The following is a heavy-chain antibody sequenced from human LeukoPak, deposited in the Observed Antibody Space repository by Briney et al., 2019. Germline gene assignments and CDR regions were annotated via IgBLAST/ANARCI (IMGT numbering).Heavy chain of an antibody. Sequence: SETLSLTCTVSGGSISSSSYYWGWIRQPPGKGLEWIGSIYYSGSTYYNPSLKSRVTISVDTSKNQFSLKLSSVTAADTAVYYCARVLRRRVGPAGKGYYYYYMDVWGKGTTVTVSS. CDR1: GGSISSSSYY. J-gene: IGHJ6*03. V-gene: IGHV4-39*01. CDR2: IYYSGST. D-gene: IGHD2-2*01. CDR3: ARVLRRRVGPAGKGYYYYYMDV.